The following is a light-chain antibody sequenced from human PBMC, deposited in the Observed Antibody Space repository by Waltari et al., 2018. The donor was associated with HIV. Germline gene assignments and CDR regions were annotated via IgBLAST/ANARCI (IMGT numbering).Light chain of an antibody. V-gene: IGKV3-20*01. CDR3: QQYDSSPLT. CDR1: QSLSNTY. J-gene: IGKJ4*01. CDR2: GAS. Sequence: EIVLTQSPGTLSLSPGERATLSCRASQSLSNTYLAWYQQRPGQAPRLLIFGASGRATGIPDRFSCSGSGTGFTLTISRLEPEDFAVYHCQQYDSSPLTFGGGTKVEIK.